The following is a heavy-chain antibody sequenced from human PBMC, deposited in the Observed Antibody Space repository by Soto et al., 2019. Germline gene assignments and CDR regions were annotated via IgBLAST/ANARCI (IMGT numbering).Heavy chain of an antibody. J-gene: IGHJ6*02. CDR2: IIPIFGTA. D-gene: IGHD1-26*01. CDR1: GGTFSSYA. CDR3: ARDRVGAIQDDDEYYYYGMDV. Sequence: SVKVSCKASGGTFSSYAISWVRQAPGQGLEWMGGIIPIFGTANYAQKFQGRVTITADESTSTAYMELSSLRSEDTAVYYCARDRVGAIQDDDEYYYYGMDVWGQGTTVTVS. V-gene: IGHV1-69*13.